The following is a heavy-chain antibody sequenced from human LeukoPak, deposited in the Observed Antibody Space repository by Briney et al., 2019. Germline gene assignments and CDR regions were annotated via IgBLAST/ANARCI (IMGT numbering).Heavy chain of an antibody. V-gene: IGHV3-74*01. CDR1: GFTFSSYW. CDR2: INSDGSST. CDR3: ARLGGQLWSYGMDV. Sequence: WGSLRLSCAASGFTFSSYWMHWVRQAPGKGLVWVSRINSDGSSTSYADSVKGRFTISRDNAKNTLYLQMNSLRAEDTAVYYCARLGGQLWSYGMDVWGKGTTVTVSS. J-gene: IGHJ6*04. D-gene: IGHD5-18*01.